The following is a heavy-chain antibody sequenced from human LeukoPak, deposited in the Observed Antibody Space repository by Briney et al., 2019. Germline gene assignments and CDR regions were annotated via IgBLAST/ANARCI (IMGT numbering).Heavy chain of an antibody. J-gene: IGHJ6*02. Sequence: QTGGSLRLSCAASGFTVSSNYMNWVRQAPGKGLEWVSVIYTSGNTYYADSVKGRFTVSRDNSKNTLYLQMNSVRPDDTAVYYCAKERTTYYYYGIDVWGQGTTVTVSS. CDR1: GFTVSSNY. V-gene: IGHV3-66*03. CDR3: AKERTTYYYYGIDV. CDR2: IYTSGNT. D-gene: IGHD1-1*01.